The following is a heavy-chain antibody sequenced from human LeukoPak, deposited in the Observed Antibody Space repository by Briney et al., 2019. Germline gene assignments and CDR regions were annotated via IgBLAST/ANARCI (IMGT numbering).Heavy chain of an antibody. V-gene: IGHV3-23*01. CDR1: GFTFGDYA. CDR2: ISGSGGST. Sequence: GGSLRLSCTASGFTFGDYAMSWFRQAPGKGLEWVSAISGSGGSTYYADSVKGRFTISRDNSKNTLYLQMNSLRAEDTAVYYCAKSPTLSYSSSRSIDYWGQGTLVTVSS. J-gene: IGHJ4*02. CDR3: AKSPTLSYSSSRSIDY. D-gene: IGHD6-13*01.